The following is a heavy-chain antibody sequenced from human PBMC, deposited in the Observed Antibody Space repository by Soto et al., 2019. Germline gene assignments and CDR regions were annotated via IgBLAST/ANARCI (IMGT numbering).Heavy chain of an antibody. J-gene: IGHJ6*02. CDR1: GGTFSSYA. D-gene: IGHD2-2*01. CDR2: IIPIFGTA. Sequence: SVKVSCTDSGGTFSSYAISWVRQAPGQGLEWMGGIIPIFGTANYAQKFQGRVTITADESTSTAYMELSSLRSEDTAVYYCASYIVVVPAEYYYYGMDVWGQGTTVTVSS. V-gene: IGHV1-69*13. CDR3: ASYIVVVPAEYYYYGMDV.